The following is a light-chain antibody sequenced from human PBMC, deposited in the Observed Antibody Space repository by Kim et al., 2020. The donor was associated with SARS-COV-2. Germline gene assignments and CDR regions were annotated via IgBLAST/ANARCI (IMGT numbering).Light chain of an antibody. CDR2: DVF. Sequence: SPGKSVIISCTGTSGDIGAYDYVSWYQHNPGKAPKLIIYDVFKRPSGVPDRFSGAKSGDTASLTISGLQAEDEADYYCCSFAGRYTWVFGGGTKVTVL. CDR3: CSFAGRYTWV. CDR1: SGDIGAYDY. J-gene: IGLJ3*02. V-gene: IGLV2-11*01.